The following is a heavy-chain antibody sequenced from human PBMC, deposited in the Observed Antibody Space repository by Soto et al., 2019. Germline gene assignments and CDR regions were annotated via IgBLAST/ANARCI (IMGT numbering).Heavy chain of an antibody. V-gene: IGHV3-30*18. D-gene: IGHD6-19*01. Sequence: VQLVESGGGVVQPGRSLRLSCAASGFTFSDYAMHWVRQAPGKGLEWVAVVSHDGRNTHYTDSVKGRFTISRDSSKDTVSLEMTSLGAEDTDLYYCAKGGRHWLVTSDFNYWGQGALVTVTS. CDR2: VSHDGRNT. CDR3: AKGGRHWLVTSDFNY. J-gene: IGHJ4*02. CDR1: GFTFSDYA.